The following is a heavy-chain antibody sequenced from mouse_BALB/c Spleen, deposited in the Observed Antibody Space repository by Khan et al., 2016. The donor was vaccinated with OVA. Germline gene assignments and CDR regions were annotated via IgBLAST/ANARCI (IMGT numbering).Heavy chain of an antibody. D-gene: IGHD4-1*01. CDR2: IDPANGNT. Sequence: VQLQQSGAELVKPGASVKLSCTASGFNIKDTYMHWVKQRPEQGLEWIGGIDPANGNTKYDPKFQGKATITADTSSNTAYLQLSSLTSEDTAVYYWARDYWDVFAYWGQGTLVTVSA. CDR3: ARDYWDVFAY. CDR1: GFNIKDTY. V-gene: IGHV14-3*02. J-gene: IGHJ3*01.